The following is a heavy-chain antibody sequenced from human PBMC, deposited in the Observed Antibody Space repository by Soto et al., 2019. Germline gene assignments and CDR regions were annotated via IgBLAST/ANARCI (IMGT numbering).Heavy chain of an antibody. CDR2: IFSNDEK. V-gene: IGHV2-26*01. D-gene: IGHD6-25*01. J-gene: IGHJ2*01. CDR3: ARIGTVYSSVSVRGWYFDL. CDR1: GFSLSNARMG. Sequence: QVTLKESGPVLVKPTETLTLTCTVSGFSLSNARMGVSWIRQPPGKALEWLAHIFSNDEKSYSTSLKSTLTISNDTSKSQVVLTMTNMDPVDTATYYCARIGTVYSSVSVRGWYFDLWGRGTLVTVSS.